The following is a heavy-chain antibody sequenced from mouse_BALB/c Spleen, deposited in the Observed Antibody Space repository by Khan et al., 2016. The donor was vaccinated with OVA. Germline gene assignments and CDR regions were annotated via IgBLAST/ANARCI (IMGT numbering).Heavy chain of an antibody. J-gene: IGHJ1*01. CDR2: INTYTGEP. CDR1: GYTFTNYG. Sequence: QIQLVQSGPELKKPGETVKISCKASGYTFTNYGMNWVKQAPGKGLKWMGWINTYTGEPTYADDFKGRFAFSLETSASTAYLQINNLKNEDTAKYFCARKKPYGYFDLWGAGTTVTVSS. V-gene: IGHV9-3-1*01. CDR3: ARKKPYGYFDL.